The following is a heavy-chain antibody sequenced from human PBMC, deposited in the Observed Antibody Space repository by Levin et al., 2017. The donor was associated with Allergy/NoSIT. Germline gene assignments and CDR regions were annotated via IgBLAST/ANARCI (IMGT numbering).Heavy chain of an antibody. CDR1: GYSFTTYW. CDR2: IYPGDSDI. CDR3: ARRAYYDFHFDF. V-gene: IGHV5-51*01. D-gene: IGHD3-3*01. J-gene: IGHJ4*02. Sequence: ASVKVSCQASGYSFTTYWIGWVRQMPGKGLEWVGIIYPGDSDITYSPSFQGQVIISVDKSISTAYLQWRSLQASDTAMYYCARRAYYDFHFDFWGQGALVTVSS.